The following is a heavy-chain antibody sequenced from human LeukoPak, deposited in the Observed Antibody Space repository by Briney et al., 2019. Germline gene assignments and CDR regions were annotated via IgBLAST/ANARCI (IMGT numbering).Heavy chain of an antibody. J-gene: IGHJ4*02. V-gene: IGHV3-49*04. Sequence: GSLRLSCTASGFTFGDYAMSWVRQAPGKGLEWVGFIRSKAYGGTTEYAASVKGRFTISRDDSKSIAYLQMNSLKTEDTAVYYCTRNYDFWSGYQFGYWGQGTLVTVSS. CDR1: GFTFGDYA. CDR3: TRNYDFWSGYQFGY. D-gene: IGHD3-3*01. CDR2: IRSKAYGGTT.